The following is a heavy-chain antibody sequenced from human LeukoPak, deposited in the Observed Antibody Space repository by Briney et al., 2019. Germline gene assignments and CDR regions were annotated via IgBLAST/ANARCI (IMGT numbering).Heavy chain of an antibody. CDR3: ARDPSMVRGVYGMDV. J-gene: IGHJ6*02. D-gene: IGHD3-10*01. CDR1: GFTFSAYV. Sequence: PGGSLRLSCAASGFTFSAYVMHWVRQAPGKGLEWVAVISYDGSNKNYADSVKGRFTISRDNSKNTLYLQMNSLRAEDTAVYYCARDPSMVRGVYGMDVWGQGTTVTVSS. CDR2: ISYDGSNK. V-gene: IGHV3-30*03.